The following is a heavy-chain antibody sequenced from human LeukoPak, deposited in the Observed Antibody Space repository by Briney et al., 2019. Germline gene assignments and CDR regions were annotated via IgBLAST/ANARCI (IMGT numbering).Heavy chain of an antibody. J-gene: IGHJ4*02. Sequence: GSLRLSCAASGFTFSSYSMNWVRQAPGKGLEWVSSISSSSSYIYYADSVKGRFTISRDNAKNSLYLQMNSLRAEDTAVYYCATLTPADMGYSSSWYEDYWGQGTLVTVSS. V-gene: IGHV3-21*01. CDR2: ISSSSSYI. CDR3: ATLTPADMGYSSSWYEDY. D-gene: IGHD6-13*01. CDR1: GFTFSSYS.